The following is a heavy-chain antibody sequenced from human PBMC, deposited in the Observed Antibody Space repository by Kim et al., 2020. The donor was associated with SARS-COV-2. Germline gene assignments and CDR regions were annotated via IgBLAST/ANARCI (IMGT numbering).Heavy chain of an antibody. D-gene: IGHD5-12*01. V-gene: IGHV3-53*01. J-gene: IGHJ4*02. Sequence: YYAGSVKGRFAISRDNSKNTVFLQMNSLRAEDTAVYFCARDGGYDRQFDYWGQGTLVTVSS. CDR3: ARDGGYDRQFDY.